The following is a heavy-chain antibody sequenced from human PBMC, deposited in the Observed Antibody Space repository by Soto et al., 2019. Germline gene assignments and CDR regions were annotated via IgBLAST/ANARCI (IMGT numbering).Heavy chain of an antibody. V-gene: IGHV3-30-3*01. Sequence: HPGGSLSLSCAASGFTFSSYAMSWVRQAPGKGLEWVALISYDGSNKYYADSVKGRFTISRDNSKNTLYLQMNSLRAEDTAVYYCARDKRDLRFLEWSYYFDYWGQGTLVTVSS. D-gene: IGHD3-3*01. CDR2: ISYDGSNK. J-gene: IGHJ4*02. CDR1: GFTFSSYA. CDR3: ARDKRDLRFLEWSYYFDY.